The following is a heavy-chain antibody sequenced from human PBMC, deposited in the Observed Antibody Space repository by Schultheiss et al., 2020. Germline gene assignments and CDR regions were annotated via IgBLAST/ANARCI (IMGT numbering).Heavy chain of an antibody. CDR2: IKSKTDGGTT. V-gene: IGHV3-15*01. CDR1: GFTFSNAW. Sequence: GGSLRLSCAASGFTFSNAWMSWVRQAPGKGLEWVGRIKSKTDGGTTDYAAPVKGRFTISRDDSKNTLYLQMNSLKTEDTAVYYCTTGESPSDFWSGYYPYYYYYMDVWGKGTTVTVSS. D-gene: IGHD3-3*01. J-gene: IGHJ6*03. CDR3: TTGESPSDFWSGYYPYYYYYMDV.